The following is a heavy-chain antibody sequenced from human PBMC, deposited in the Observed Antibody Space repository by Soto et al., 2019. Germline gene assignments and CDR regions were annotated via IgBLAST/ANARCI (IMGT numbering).Heavy chain of an antibody. Sequence: ASGKVSCKASGCIFSSHCIYWVLQAPGQGLQWMGIINPGGGRTAYAQKFQGRVTLTRDMSTSTVYVELTSLTYDDTAVYYCARDVSGPGATYVMDVWGQGTTVTVSS. CDR1: GCIFSSHC. CDR3: ARDVSGPGATYVMDV. CDR2: INPGGGRT. J-gene: IGHJ6*02. V-gene: IGHV1-46*01. D-gene: IGHD2-2*01.